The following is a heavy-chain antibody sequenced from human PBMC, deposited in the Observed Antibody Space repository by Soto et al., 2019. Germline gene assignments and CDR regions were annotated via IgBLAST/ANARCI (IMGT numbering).Heavy chain of an antibody. CDR2: IFYSGSF. CDR3: ARAPETPPILGVVRPYFFNY. J-gene: IGHJ4*02. V-gene: IGHV4-31*03. D-gene: IGHD3-3*01. CDR1: GDPISSGGSY. Sequence: QVQLQESGPGLVKPSQTLSLTCTVSGDPISSGGSYWSWIRQRPGKGLEWIGYIFYSGSFYYTPSLKGRVMIPPDTAKNQFSLRLTSVTAADTAVYYCARAPETPPILGVVRPYFFNYWGQGTLVTVSS.